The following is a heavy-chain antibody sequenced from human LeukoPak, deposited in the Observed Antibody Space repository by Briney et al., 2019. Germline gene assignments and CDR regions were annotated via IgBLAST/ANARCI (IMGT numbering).Heavy chain of an antibody. CDR3: SRGGDYYESSGQDY. D-gene: IGHD3-22*01. Sequence: SVKVSCKASGYTFTGYYMHWVRQAPGHGLEWMGRINPNRDGTNYAQKFQGRVTMPRDTSLSTAPMQPGTLRSDRPAPYYCSRGGDYYESSGQDYWGQGTLVTVS. J-gene: IGHJ4*02. CDR2: INPNRDGT. CDR1: GYTFTGYY. V-gene: IGHV1-2*06.